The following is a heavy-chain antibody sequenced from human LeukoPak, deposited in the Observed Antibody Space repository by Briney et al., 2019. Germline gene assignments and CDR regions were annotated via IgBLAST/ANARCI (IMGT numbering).Heavy chain of an antibody. J-gene: IGHJ4*02. Sequence: GGTLRLSCAVSGFSSSRYSMSWVRQAPGKGLKSGGRMKNKTDGGTTDYAAPVKGRFTISRDNSKNTLYLQMNSLKTEDTAVYYCTTADYDFWSGYYPPDYWGQGTLVTVSS. CDR2: MKNKTDGGTT. CDR1: GFSSSRYS. D-gene: IGHD3-3*01. V-gene: IGHV3-15*01. CDR3: TTADYDFWSGYYPPDY.